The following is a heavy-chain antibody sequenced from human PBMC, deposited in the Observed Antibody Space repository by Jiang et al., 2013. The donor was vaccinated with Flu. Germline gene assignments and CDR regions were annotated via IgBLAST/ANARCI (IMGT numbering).Heavy chain of an antibody. D-gene: IGHD6-6*01. CDR2: IYYSGSA. CDR1: GVSMSSGGYY. J-gene: IGHJ4*02. V-gene: IGHV4-31*03. Sequence: GSGLVKPSQTLSLTCNVSGVSMSSGGYYWSWIRQNLGKGMEWIGYIYYSGSAYYNPSLKSRLTISVDTSKNQFSLRLSSVTAADTAVYYCARVGYSRSSYYFDSWGQGTLVTVSS. CDR3: ARVGYSRSSYYFDS.